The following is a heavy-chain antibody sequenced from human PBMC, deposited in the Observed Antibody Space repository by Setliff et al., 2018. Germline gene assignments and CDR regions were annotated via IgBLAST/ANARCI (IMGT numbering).Heavy chain of an antibody. D-gene: IGHD3-22*01. Sequence: PSETLSLTCAASGYSISNGFYWGWIRQSPVKGLEWIGSLFDGGSAYYSPSLKSRASISLDASKNQFALKLTSATAADTAVYYCARDPHYDPTYSLPGHAFDFWGQGIMVTVS. CDR2: LFDGGSA. V-gene: IGHV4-38-2*02. CDR1: GYSISNGFY. CDR3: ARDPHYDPTYSLPGHAFDF. J-gene: IGHJ3*01.